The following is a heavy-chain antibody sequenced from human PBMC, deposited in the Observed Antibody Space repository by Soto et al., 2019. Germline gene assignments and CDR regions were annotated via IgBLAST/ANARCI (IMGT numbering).Heavy chain of an antibody. CDR2: ISWDGGST. Sequence: GGSLRLSCAASGFTFDDYAMHWVRQAPVKGLEWVSLISWDGGSTYYADSVKGRFSISRDNSKNSLYLQMNSLRAEDTALYYCAKDIEVAGTGGSYYGMDVWGQGTTVTVSS. D-gene: IGHD6-19*01. CDR3: AKDIEVAGTGGSYYGMDV. J-gene: IGHJ6*02. V-gene: IGHV3-43D*04. CDR1: GFTFDDYA.